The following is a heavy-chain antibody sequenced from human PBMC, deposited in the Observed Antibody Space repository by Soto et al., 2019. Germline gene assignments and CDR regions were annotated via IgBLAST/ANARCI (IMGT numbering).Heavy chain of an antibody. D-gene: IGHD2-15*01. V-gene: IGHV4-30-2*01. J-gene: IGHJ4*02. Sequence: QLQLQESGSGLVKPSQTLSLTCAVSGGSISSGGYSWTWIRQPPGKGLEWIGYIYHSGSTYYNPSLRSRVTIVVDRSKNQLSLKLSSVAAADTAVYYCARGEVVALGYWGQGTLVTVSS. CDR2: IYHSGST. CDR3: ARGEVVALGY. CDR1: GGSISSGGYS.